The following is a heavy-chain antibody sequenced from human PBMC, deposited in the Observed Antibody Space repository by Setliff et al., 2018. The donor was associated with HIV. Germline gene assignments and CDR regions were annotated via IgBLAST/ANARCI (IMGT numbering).Heavy chain of an antibody. V-gene: IGHV3-7*01. D-gene: IGHD5-12*01. Sequence: GGSLRLSCVASGFTFSSRWMTWVRQAPGKGLEWVANIKQDGSENYFVDSVKGRFTISRDNTRSSLFLHMDSLTAEDTAVYYCAREALSRDGYSYFDYWGQGTLVTVSS. CDR1: GFTFSSRW. CDR3: AREALSRDGYSYFDY. J-gene: IGHJ4*02. CDR2: IKQDGSEN.